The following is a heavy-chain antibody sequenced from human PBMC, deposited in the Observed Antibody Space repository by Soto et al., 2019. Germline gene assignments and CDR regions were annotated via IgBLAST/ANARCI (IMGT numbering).Heavy chain of an antibody. D-gene: IGHD3-16*01. CDR1: GYTFTNYY. V-gene: IGHV1-46*01. J-gene: IGHJ4*02. Sequence: ASVKVSCKSSGYTFTNYYMHWVRQAPGQGLEWMGVIHYSGATPTYAQKFQGRVTMARDTSTSTVYVELSSLTSEETAVYYCARGGPELATIGSFDYWPQATLVTVSS. CDR3: ARGGPELATIGSFDY. CDR2: IHYSGATP.